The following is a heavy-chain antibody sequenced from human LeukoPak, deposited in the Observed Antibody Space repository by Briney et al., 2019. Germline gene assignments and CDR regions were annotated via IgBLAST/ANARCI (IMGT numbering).Heavy chain of an antibody. CDR3: ARADSSSWYVGFDY. J-gene: IGHJ4*02. CDR2: ISISSSYI. D-gene: IGHD6-13*01. CDR1: GFTFTNYS. V-gene: IGHV3-21*01. Sequence: GGSLRLSCAASGFTFTNYSMNWVRQAPGKGLEWVSSISISSSYIYYADSVKGRFTISRDNAKNSLYLQMNSLRAGDTAVYYCARADSSSWYVGFDYWGQGTLVTVSS.